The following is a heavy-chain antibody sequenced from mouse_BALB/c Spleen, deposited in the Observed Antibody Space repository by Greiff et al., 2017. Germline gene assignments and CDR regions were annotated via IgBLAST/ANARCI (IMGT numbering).Heavy chain of an antibody. J-gene: IGHJ4*01. Sequence: EVQLVESGGGLVKPGGSLKLSCAASGFTFSSYAMSWVRQTPGKRLEWVASISSGGSTYYSDSVKGRFTISRDNARNILYLQMSSLRTVDTAMYYCEREGLRLIYYAMDYWGQGTSVTVSS. CDR2: ISSGGST. V-gene: IGHV5-6-5*01. D-gene: IGHD1-2*01. CDR3: EREGLRLIYYAMDY. CDR1: GFTFSSYA.